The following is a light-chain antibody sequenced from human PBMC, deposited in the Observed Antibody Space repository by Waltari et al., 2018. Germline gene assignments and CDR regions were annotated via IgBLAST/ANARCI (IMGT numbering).Light chain of an antibody. J-gene: IGKJ5*01. CDR2: DTS. CDR3: QLRIKWPPEIT. CDR1: QSVDSY. Sequence: EIVLTQSPVTLSLSPGERATLSCRASQSVDSYFAWSQPKRGQPPRLLIYDTSNRATGIPARFSGSGSGTDFTLTISSLEPDDFAVYFCQLRIKWPPEITFGQGTRLEIK. V-gene: IGKV3-11*01.